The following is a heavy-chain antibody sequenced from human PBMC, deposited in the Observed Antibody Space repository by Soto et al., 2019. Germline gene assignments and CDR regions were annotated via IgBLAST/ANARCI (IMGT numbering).Heavy chain of an antibody. CDR1: GFIFSDSP. J-gene: IGHJ4*02. CDR3: ARQWDYYDSSGRLDD. V-gene: IGHV3-73*01. D-gene: IGHD3-22*01. Sequence: GGSLRLSCVVSGFIFSDSPMHWVRQASGKGLEWVGRIRSKVNSYGTAYAASVKGRFTVSRDDSKNTAYLQMDGLKIEDTAMYYCARQWDYYDSSGRLDDWGQGPQVTVSS. CDR2: IRSKVNSYGT.